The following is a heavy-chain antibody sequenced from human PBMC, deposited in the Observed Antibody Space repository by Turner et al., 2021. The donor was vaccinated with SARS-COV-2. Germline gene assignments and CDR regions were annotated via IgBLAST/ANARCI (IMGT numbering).Heavy chain of an antibody. V-gene: IGHV3-30*18. J-gene: IGHJ4*02. CDR1: GFTFSRYG. D-gene: IGHD3-9*01. CDR3: AKGSYYDILTGYYGLDY. CDR2: ISYDGSNK. Sequence: CAASGFTFSRYGMNWVRQAPGKGLEWVAVISYDGSNKYYADSVKGRFTISRDNSKNTLYLQMNSLRAEDTAVYYCAKGSYYDILTGYYGLDYWGQGTLVTVSS.